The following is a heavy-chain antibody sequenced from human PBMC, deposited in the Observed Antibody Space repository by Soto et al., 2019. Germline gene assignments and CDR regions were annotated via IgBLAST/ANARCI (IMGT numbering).Heavy chain of an antibody. J-gene: IGHJ4*02. CDR3: AKDRAYYDSSDY. CDR1: GFNYSNYA. Sequence: GSLRLSCAASGFNYSNYAMSSFRQAPGKGLEWVSAISGSGGSIYYADSVKGRFTISRDNSKNTLYLQMNRLRAEDTAVYHCAKDRAYYDSSDYWGQGTLVSVSS. V-gene: IGHV3-23*01. CDR2: ISGSGGSI. D-gene: IGHD3-22*01.